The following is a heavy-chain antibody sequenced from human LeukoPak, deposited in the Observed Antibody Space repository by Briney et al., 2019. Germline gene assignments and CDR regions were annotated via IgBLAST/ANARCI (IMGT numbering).Heavy chain of an antibody. CDR1: GFTFSSYS. V-gene: IGHV3-21*01. J-gene: IGHJ6*03. CDR3: ARGGYDFWSGYYPYYMDV. D-gene: IGHD3-3*01. Sequence: GGSLRLSCAASGFTFSSYSMNWVRQAPGKGLEWVSSITSTSSYIYYADSVKGRFTISRDNAKNSLYLQMISLRAEDTAIYYCARGGYDFWSGYYPYYMDVWGKGTTVTVSS. CDR2: ITSTSSYI.